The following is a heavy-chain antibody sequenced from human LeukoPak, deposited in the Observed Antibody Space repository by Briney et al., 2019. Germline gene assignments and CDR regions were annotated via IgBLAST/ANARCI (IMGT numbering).Heavy chain of an antibody. CDR3: ARLRGIAARVGLDY. Sequence: GRSLRLSCAASGFTFSSYWMHWVRQAPGKGLVWVSRINSDGSSTSYADSVKGRFTISRDNAKNTLYLQMNSLRAEDTAVYYCARLRGIAARVGLDYWGQGTLVTVSS. D-gene: IGHD6-6*01. V-gene: IGHV3-74*01. CDR2: INSDGSST. J-gene: IGHJ4*02. CDR1: GFTFSSYW.